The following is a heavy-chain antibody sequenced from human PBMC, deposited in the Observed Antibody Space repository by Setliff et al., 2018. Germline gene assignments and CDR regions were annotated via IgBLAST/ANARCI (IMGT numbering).Heavy chain of an antibody. CDR3: ARREIAVAGDPFEP. D-gene: IGHD6-19*01. CDR1: GGSITSSHW. J-gene: IGHJ4*02. V-gene: IGHV4-4*02. CDR2: IFHSGST. Sequence: KTSETLSLTCAVSGGSITSSHWWSWVRQPPEKGLEWIGEIFHSGSTAYNPSLKGRVTISVDKSKNQFSLSLTSVTAADTAVYYCARREIAVAGDPFEPWGQGTLVTVSS.